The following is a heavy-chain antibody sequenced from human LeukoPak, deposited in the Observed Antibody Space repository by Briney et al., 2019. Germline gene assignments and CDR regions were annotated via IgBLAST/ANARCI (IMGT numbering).Heavy chain of an antibody. CDR1: GFTFTSYA. D-gene: IGHD3-22*01. CDR3: AKESGDDSSGYYEVFDY. Sequence: PGGSLRLSCTASGFTFTSYAMSWVRQAPGKGLEWVSVISGTGGSTNHADSVKGRFTISRDISKNTLYLQMKRLRAEDTAVYYCAKESGDDSSGYYEVFDYWGQGTLVTVSS. V-gene: IGHV3-23*01. CDR2: ISGTGGST. J-gene: IGHJ4*02.